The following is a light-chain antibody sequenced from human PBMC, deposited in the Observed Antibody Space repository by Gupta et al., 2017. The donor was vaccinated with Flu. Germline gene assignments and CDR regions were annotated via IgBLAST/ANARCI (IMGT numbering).Light chain of an antibody. CDR3: LLTHSGVQV. J-gene: IGLJ3*02. Sequence: TATPTCGSSTGGVTSGHFPCWYQQKPNQAHRKLIDDRSYKHAWSPGRFSGYFGEGKAALTLAVAGAEDEADYCCLLTHSGVQVFGGGTKVTVL. V-gene: IGLV7-46*01. CDR1: TGGVTSGHF. CDR2: DRS.